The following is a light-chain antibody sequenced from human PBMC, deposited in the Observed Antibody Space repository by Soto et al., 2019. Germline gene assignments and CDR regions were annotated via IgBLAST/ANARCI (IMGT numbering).Light chain of an antibody. J-gene: IGKJ1*01. CDR1: QSVSSSY. CDR2: GAS. V-gene: IGKV3-20*01. CDR3: QQYGSSPRT. Sequence: EIVLTQSPGTLSLSPGERATLSCRARQSVSSSYLAWYQQKPGQAPRLLIYGASSRATGIPDRFSGSGSGTDFTLTISRLEPEDFAVYYGQQYGSSPRTFGQGTKVEIK.